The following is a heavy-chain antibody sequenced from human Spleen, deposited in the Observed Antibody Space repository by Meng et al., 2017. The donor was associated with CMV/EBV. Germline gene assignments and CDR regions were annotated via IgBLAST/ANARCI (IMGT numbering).Heavy chain of an antibody. V-gene: IGHV4-61*03. Sequence: SETLSLTCTVSGGSVSSGSFYWTWIRQPPGKGLEWIGYIYYSGSTNYNPSLQSRVTISVDTSKNHFSLRLSSVTAADTAVYYCARLLLYLDRYYYYGMDVWGQGTTVTVSS. CDR2: IYYSGST. D-gene: IGHD2-8*01. CDR3: ARLLLYLDRYYYYGMDV. J-gene: IGHJ6*02. CDR1: GGSVSSGSFY.